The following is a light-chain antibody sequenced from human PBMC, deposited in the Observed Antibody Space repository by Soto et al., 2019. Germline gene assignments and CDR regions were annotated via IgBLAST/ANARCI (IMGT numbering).Light chain of an antibody. J-gene: IGLJ2*01. CDR3: ASNAGSNDFAV. V-gene: IGLV2-8*01. Sequence: QSVLPQPPSASGSPGQSVTISCTGTSSDVGGYNYVSWYQQHPGKAPKLVIFEVNQRPSGFPDRFSGSTSGNTASLTVSGLQAEDEADYYCASNAGSNDFAVFGGGTKLPVL. CDR2: EVN. CDR1: SSDVGGYNY.